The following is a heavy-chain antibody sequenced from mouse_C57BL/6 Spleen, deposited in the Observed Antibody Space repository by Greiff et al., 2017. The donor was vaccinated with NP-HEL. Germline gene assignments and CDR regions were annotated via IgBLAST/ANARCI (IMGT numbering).Heavy chain of an antibody. D-gene: IGHD1-1*01. CDR2: IYPGSGNT. J-gene: IGHJ3*01. V-gene: IGHV1-66*01. CDR3: ARREDYYGSSPAWFAY. Sequence: VQLQQSGPELVKPGASVKISCKASGYSFTSYYIHWVKQRPGQGLEWIGWIYPGSGNTKYNEKFKGKATLTADTSSSTAYMQLSSLTSEDSAVYYCARREDYYGSSPAWFAYWGQGTLVTVSA. CDR1: GYSFTSYY.